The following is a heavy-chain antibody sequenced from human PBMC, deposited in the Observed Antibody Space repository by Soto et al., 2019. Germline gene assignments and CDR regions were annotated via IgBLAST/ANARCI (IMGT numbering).Heavy chain of an antibody. D-gene: IGHD2-15*01. J-gene: IGHJ1*01. CDR3: AREENCSDGICYYDYFQR. CDR1: GYIFTAYS. CDR2: VNPSGGST. V-gene: IGHV1-46*01. Sequence: ASVKVSCKASGYIFTAYSMHWVRQAPGQGLEWMGVVNPSGGSTNYAQKFQGRITMTRDTSTSTVYMDLSSLTSEDTAVYYYAREENCSDGICYYDYFQRWGQGSLVTVSS.